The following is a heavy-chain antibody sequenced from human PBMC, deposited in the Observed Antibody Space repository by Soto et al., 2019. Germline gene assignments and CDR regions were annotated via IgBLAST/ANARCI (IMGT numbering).Heavy chain of an antibody. CDR1: GFTFSSCA. J-gene: IGHJ4*02. D-gene: IGHD1-26*01. Sequence: PGGSLRLSCAASGFTFSSCAMSWVRQAPGKGLECVSSISGSSTTTDYAESVKGRFTISRVNSENTLYLQMNSLRAEDTAVYYCEKVSDGNFFDYWGRGTLVTGSS. CDR3: EKVSDGNFFDY. V-gene: IGHV3-23*01. CDR2: ISGSSTTT.